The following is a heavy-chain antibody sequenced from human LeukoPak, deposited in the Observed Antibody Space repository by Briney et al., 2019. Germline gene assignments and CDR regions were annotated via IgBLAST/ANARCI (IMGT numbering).Heavy chain of an antibody. CDR1: GGSIRTSSYN. D-gene: IGHD1-26*01. CDR2: IHYSGST. Sequence: KTSETLSLTCIVSGGSIRTSSYNWGWIRQTPGKGLEWIGSIHYSGSTYYNPSLKSRVTISVESTQFSLNLMSVTPADTAAYYCARDDAASYYSWFGTWGQGILVTVSS. V-gene: IGHV4-39*07. J-gene: IGHJ5*02. CDR3: ARDDAASYYSWFGT.